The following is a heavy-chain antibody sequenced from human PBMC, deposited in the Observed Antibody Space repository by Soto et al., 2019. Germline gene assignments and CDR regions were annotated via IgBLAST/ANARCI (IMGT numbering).Heavy chain of an antibody. D-gene: IGHD2-15*01. CDR3: ARDGSEGSGEIGYYYYMDV. CDR2: ITSSGASI. J-gene: IGHJ6*03. CDR1: GFTFSSYS. Sequence: EVQLVESGGGLVKPGGSLRLSCAASGFTFSSYSLNWVRQAPGKGLEWVSSITSSGASIYYADSVKGRFTISRDNAKNSLYLQMNSVRAEDTTVNYFARDGSEGSGEIGYYYYMDVWGKGTTATVSS. V-gene: IGHV3-21*01.